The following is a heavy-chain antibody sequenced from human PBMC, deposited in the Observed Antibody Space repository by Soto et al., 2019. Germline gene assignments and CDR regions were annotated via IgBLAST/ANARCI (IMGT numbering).Heavy chain of an antibody. V-gene: IGHV1-18*04. J-gene: IGHJ4*02. Sequence: ASVKVSCKASGYTFTSYYMHWVRQAPGQGLEWMGRISANGGSTNYAQRLQGRVTMTTDTSTSTAYMELRSLRSDDTAVYYCARAGSYDILTGYLVDYWGQGTLVTVSS. CDR1: GYTFTSYY. D-gene: IGHD3-9*01. CDR3: ARAGSYDILTGYLVDY. CDR2: ISANGGST.